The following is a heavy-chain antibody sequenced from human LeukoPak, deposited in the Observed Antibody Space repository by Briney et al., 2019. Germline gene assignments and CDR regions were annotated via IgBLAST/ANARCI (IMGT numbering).Heavy chain of an antibody. D-gene: IGHD3-3*01. J-gene: IGHJ5*02. Sequence: SETLSLTCAVYGGSFRGYYWSWIRQTPGKGLEWIGEVNHSGSTNYNPSLKSRVTISEDTSKNQFSLKLSSVTAADTAVYYCARGGNIWSGLSGRNWFDPWGQGTLVTVSS. CDR1: GGSFRGYY. V-gene: IGHV4-34*01. CDR3: ARGGNIWSGLSGRNWFDP. CDR2: VNHSGST.